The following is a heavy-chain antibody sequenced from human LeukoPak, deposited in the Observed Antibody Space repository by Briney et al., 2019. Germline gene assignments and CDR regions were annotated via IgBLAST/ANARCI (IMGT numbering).Heavy chain of an antibody. CDR2: ISSSSSYT. CDR1: GFTFSDYY. V-gene: IGHV3-11*06. J-gene: IGHJ4*02. CDR3: ARGRRTSGYRFDY. Sequence: PGGSLRLSCAASGFTFSDYYMSWIRQAPGKGLGWVSYISSSSSYTNYADSVKGRFTISRDNAKNSLYLQMNSLRAEDTAVYYCARGRRTSGYRFDYWGQGTLVTVSS. D-gene: IGHD5-18*01.